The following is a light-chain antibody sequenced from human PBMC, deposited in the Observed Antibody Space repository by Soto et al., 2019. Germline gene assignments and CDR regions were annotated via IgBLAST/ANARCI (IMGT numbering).Light chain of an antibody. V-gene: IGKV3-11*01. CDR2: VAS. CDR3: QQRSNR. Sequence: EIVLTQSPATLSLSPGERATLSCRASQSVSSYLAWYQQKPGQAPRLLIYVASNRATGIPARFSGSGSGTDFTLTISSLEPEDFAVYYCQQRSNRFGGGTKVEIK. J-gene: IGKJ4*01. CDR1: QSVSSY.